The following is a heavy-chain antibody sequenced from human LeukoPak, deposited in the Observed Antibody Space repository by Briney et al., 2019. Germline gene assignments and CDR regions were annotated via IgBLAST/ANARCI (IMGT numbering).Heavy chain of an antibody. CDR3: ARTSRGFGVVDY. J-gene: IGHJ4*02. Sequence: ASVKVSCKASGYTFTSYDINWVRQATGQGLEWMGWMNPNSGNTGYAQKFQGRVTITRNTSISTAYMELSSLRSEDTAVYYCARTSRGFGVVDYWGQGTLVTVSS. CDR1: GYTFTSYD. CDR2: MNPNSGNT. V-gene: IGHV1-8*03. D-gene: IGHD3-3*01.